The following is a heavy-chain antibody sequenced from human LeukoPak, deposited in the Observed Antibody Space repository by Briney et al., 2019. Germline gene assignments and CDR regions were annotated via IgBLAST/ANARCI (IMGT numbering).Heavy chain of an antibody. V-gene: IGHV1-2*02. CDR1: GYTFTGYY. CDR2: INPNSGAT. Sequence: ASVKVSCKASGYTFTGYYIHWGRQAPGQGPEWMGWINPNSGATDYEQTFQGRVTMTRDTSISTAYMELSSLTSDDPAVYYCARDGIYSRNFDAFDIWGQGTMVPVSS. J-gene: IGHJ3*02. CDR3: ARDGIYSRNFDAFDI. D-gene: IGHD6-13*01.